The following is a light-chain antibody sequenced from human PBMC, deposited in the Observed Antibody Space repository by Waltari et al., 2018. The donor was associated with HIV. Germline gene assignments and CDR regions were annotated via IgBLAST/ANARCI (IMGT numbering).Light chain of an antibody. Sequence: ENVLTQSPGPLSLSPGERDTLPWRARQTLYSSYVPWYQQRPGQAPRLLIYAGNRRAAGIPDRFAGAGSGRDFSLTISRLEPEDFAVYYCHQYTGSPRTFGQGTKV. V-gene: IGKV3-20*01. CDR1: QTLYSSY. CDR3: HQYTGSPRT. CDR2: AGN. J-gene: IGKJ1*01.